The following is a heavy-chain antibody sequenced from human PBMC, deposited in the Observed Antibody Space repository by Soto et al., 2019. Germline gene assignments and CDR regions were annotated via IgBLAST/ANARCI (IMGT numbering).Heavy chain of an antibody. CDR3: AKDRNELPYEDFQH. CDR2: ISGSGGST. J-gene: IGHJ1*01. Sequence: GGSLRLSCAASGFTFSSYAMSWVRQAPGRGLEWVSGISGSGGSTYYADSVKGRFTIFRDNSENTLYLQMSSLRAEDTAVYYCAKDRNELPYEDFQHWGQGTLVTVSS. CDR1: GFTFSSYA. V-gene: IGHV3-23*01. D-gene: IGHD3-9*01.